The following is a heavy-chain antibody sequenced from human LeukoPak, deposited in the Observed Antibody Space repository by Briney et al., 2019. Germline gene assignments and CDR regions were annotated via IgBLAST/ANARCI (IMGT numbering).Heavy chain of an antibody. J-gene: IGHJ4*02. V-gene: IGHV3-48*03. Sequence: PGGSLRLSCATSGFTFSSYEMNWVRQAPGKGLEWVSFISSGGSAIHYADSVKGRFTISRDNAKNSLYRLMNRLRAEDTAVYYCARTNALTHLPTQLEYWGQGNLVTASS. CDR2: ISSGGSAI. CDR1: GFTFSSYE. D-gene: IGHD3-9*01. CDR3: ARTNALTHLPTQLEY.